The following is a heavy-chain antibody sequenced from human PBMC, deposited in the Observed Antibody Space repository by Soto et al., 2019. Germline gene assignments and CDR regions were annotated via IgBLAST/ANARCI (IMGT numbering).Heavy chain of an antibody. D-gene: IGHD3-3*01. CDR3: AREPGSYMFSSSPDNWFDP. Sequence: QVQLVQSGAEVKKPGSSVKVSCKASGGTFSSYTISWVRQAPGQGLEWMGRIIPILGIANYAQKFHGRVTITADKSTSTAYMELSSLRSEDTAVYYCAREPGSYMFSSSPDNWFDPWGQGTLVTVSS. CDR2: IIPILGIA. V-gene: IGHV1-69*08. CDR1: GGTFSSYT. J-gene: IGHJ5*02.